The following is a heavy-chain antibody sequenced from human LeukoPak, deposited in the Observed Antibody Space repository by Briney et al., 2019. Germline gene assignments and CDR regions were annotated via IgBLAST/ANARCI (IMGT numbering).Heavy chain of an antibody. V-gene: IGHV3-23*01. CDR2: ISGSGGST. CDR1: GFTFSSYS. Sequence: GGSLRLSCAVSGFTFSSYSMNWVRQAPGKGMEWVSAISGSGGSTYYADSVKGRFTISRDNSKNTLYLQMNSLRAEDTAVYYCAKLQLFYGSGSSNWFDPWGQGTLVTVSS. CDR3: AKLQLFYGSGSSNWFDP. J-gene: IGHJ5*02. D-gene: IGHD3-10*01.